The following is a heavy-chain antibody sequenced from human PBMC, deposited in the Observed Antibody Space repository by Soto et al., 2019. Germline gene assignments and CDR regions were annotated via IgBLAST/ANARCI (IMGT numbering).Heavy chain of an antibody. CDR1: GGSVSSGSYY. CDR3: ARGVVVVIDYWYFDL. J-gene: IGHJ2*01. V-gene: IGHV4-61*01. CDR2: IYYSGST. D-gene: IGHD3-22*01. Sequence: QVQLQESGPGLVKPSETLSLTCTVSGGSVSSGSYYWSWIRQPPGKGLEWIGYIYYSGSTNYNPSLKSRVTISVDTSKNQFSLKLRSVTAADTAVYYCARGVVVVIDYWYFDLWCRGTLVTVSS.